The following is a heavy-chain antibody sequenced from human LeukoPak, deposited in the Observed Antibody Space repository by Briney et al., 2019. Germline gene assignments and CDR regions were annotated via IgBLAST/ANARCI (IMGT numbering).Heavy chain of an antibody. J-gene: IGHJ4*02. CDR1: GYTFTSYG. V-gene: IGHV1-18*04. CDR3: ARVDYDILTGYYKKGYFDY. D-gene: IGHD3-9*01. Sequence: ASVKVSCKASGYTFTSYGIGWVRQAPGQGLEWMGWISAYNGNTNYAQNLQSRVTMTTDTSTSTAYMELRSLRSDDTAVYYCARVDYDILTGYYKKGYFDYWGQGTLVTVSS. CDR2: ISAYNGNT.